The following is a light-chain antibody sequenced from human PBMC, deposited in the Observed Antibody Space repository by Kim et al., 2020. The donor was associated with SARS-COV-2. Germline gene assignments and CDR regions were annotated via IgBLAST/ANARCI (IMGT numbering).Light chain of an antibody. CDR1: QDIGSN. J-gene: IGKJ1*01. CDR2: AAS. V-gene: IGKV1-16*01. Sequence: ASVGDRVTINWRASQDIGSNLAWFQQKPGKAPKSLIYAASSLQSGAPSRFSGAGSGTDFTLTISTLQAEDSGTYYCQQYSGYPRTFGQGTKVAIK. CDR3: QQYSGYPRT.